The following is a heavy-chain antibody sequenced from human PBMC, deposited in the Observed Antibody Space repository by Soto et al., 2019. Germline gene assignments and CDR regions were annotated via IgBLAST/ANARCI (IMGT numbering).Heavy chain of an antibody. Sequence: ASETLSLTCTVSGGSIRNYYWSWIRQPAGKGLEWIGRFSTSGTTDYNPSLKSRVTISIDTSKNQFSLKVSSVTAADTAVYYCARGRPHLDYWGQGTLATVSS. J-gene: IGHJ4*02. V-gene: IGHV4-4*07. CDR2: FSTSGTT. CDR1: GGSIRNYY. CDR3: ARGRPHLDY.